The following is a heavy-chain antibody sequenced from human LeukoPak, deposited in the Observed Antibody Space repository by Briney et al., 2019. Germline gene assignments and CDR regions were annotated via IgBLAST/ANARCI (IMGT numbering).Heavy chain of an antibody. V-gene: IGHV4-30-2*01. CDR1: GGSISSGGYY. CDR3: ARGVDYGGNSHLFDY. D-gene: IGHD4-23*01. CDR2: IYHSGST. Sequence: PSETLSLTCTVSGGSISSGGYYWSWIRQPPGKGLEWIGYIYHSGSTYYNPSLKSRVTISVDTSKNQFSLKLSSVTAADTAVYYCARGVDYGGNSHLFDYWGQGTLVTVSS. J-gene: IGHJ4*02.